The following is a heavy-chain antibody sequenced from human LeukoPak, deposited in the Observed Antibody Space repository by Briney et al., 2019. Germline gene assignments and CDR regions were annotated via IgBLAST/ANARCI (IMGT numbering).Heavy chain of an antibody. CDR3: ARGANYGMDV. V-gene: IGHV4-61*03. Sequence: SETLSLTCTVSGASVSSDSYSWTWIRQPPGKGLEWIGEINHSGSTNYKPSLKSRVTISVDTSKKHFSLRLSSLTAADTAVYYCARGANYGMDVWGQGTTVTVSS. J-gene: IGHJ6*02. CDR1: GASVSSDSYS. CDR2: INHSGST.